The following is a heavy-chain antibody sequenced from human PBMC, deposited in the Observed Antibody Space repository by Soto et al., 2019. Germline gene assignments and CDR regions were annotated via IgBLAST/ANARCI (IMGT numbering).Heavy chain of an antibody. J-gene: IGHJ6*02. V-gene: IGHV1-69*06. CDR2: IIPIFGTA. CDR3: ARRSSAPPRRSDSYYGMDV. D-gene: IGHD6-6*01. CDR1: GGTFSSYA. Sequence: QVQLVQSGAEVKKPGSSVKVSCKASGGTFSSYAISWVRQAPGQGLEWMGGIIPIFGTANYAQKFQGRVTITADKYTSKAYMGLSSLRSGDTAVYYGARRSSAPPRRSDSYYGMDVWGQGTTVTVSS.